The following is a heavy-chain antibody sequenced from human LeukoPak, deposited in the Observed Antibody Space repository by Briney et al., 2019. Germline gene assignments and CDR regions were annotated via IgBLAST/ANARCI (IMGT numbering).Heavy chain of an antibody. V-gene: IGHV3-48*01. Sequence: GGSLRLSCAASGCTFSSYSMNWVRQAPGKGREWVSYISSGSSTIYYTDSVKGRFTISRDNAKNSLYLQMNSLRAEDTAVYYCARGARGFWSGYYDYWGQGTLVTVSS. CDR3: ARGARGFWSGYYDY. D-gene: IGHD3-3*01. CDR1: GCTFSSYS. CDR2: ISSGSSTI. J-gene: IGHJ4*02.